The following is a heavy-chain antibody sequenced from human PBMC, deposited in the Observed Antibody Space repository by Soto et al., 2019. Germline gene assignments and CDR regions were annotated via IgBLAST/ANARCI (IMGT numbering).Heavy chain of an antibody. J-gene: IGHJ4*02. V-gene: IGHV4-34*02. CDR2: VSHSGNT. CDR3: ARAKFESTGWHQFDI. D-gene: IGHD7-27*01. Sequence: QVHLEQRGAGLLKPSETLSLTCTVSGGSFTGHFWSWVRQPPGKGLEWIGEVSHSGNTKYYPSLRRRVTLSVESSKNQISLALTSVTAADTAVYYCARAKFESTGWHQFDIWGQGTLVTVSS. CDR1: GGSFTGHF.